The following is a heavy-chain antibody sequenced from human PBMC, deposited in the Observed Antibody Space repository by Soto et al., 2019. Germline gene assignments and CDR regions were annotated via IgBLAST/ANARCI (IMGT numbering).Heavy chain of an antibody. V-gene: IGHV4-34*01. Sequence: XETLSLTCSVDGGSFSGYYWSWIRQPPGKGLEWIGEINHSGSTNYNPSLKSRVTISVDTSKNQFSLKLSSVTAADTAVYYCASGGFFDYWGQGTLVTVSS. CDR1: GGSFSGYY. J-gene: IGHJ4*02. CDR3: ASGGFFDY. CDR2: INHSGST.